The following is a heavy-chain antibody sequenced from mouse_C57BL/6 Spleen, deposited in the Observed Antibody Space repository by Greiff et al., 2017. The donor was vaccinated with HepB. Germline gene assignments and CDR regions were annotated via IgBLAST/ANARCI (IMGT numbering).Heavy chain of an antibody. J-gene: IGHJ2*01. CDR1: GYSFTDYN. V-gene: IGHV1-39*01. Sequence: VHVKQSGPELVKPGASVKISCKASGYSFTDYNMNWVKQSNGKSLEWIGVINPNYGTTSYNQKFKGKATLTVDQSSSTAYMQLNSLTSEDSAVYYCARSNGSPLYFDYWGQGTTLTVSS. CDR3: ARSNGSPLYFDY. CDR2: INPNYGTT. D-gene: IGHD1-1*01.